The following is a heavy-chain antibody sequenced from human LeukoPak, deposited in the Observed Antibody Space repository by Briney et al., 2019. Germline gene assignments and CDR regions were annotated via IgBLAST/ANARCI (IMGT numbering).Heavy chain of an antibody. CDR3: ARDPGYYDRSEYFQH. J-gene: IGHJ1*01. CDR2: IWYDGSNK. CDR1: GFTFSSDG. D-gene: IGHD3-22*01. Sequence: PGGSLRLSCAASGFTFSSDGMHWVRQAPGKGLEWVAVIWYDGSNKYYADSVKGRFTISRDNSKNTLYLQMNSLRAEDTAVYYCARDPGYYDRSEYFQHWGQGTLVTVSS. V-gene: IGHV3-33*01.